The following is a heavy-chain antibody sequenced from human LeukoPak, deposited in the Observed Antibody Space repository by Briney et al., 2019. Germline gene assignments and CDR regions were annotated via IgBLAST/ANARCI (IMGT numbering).Heavy chain of an antibody. CDR3: ARGKARYCSSTSCYYGY. CDR1: GYTFTGYY. CDR2: INPNSGGT. V-gene: IGHV1-2*02. J-gene: IGHJ4*02. D-gene: IGHD2-2*01. Sequence: GASVKVSCKASGYTFTGYYMHWVRQAPGQGLEWMGWINPNSGGTNYAQKFQGRVTMTRDTSISTAYMVLSRLRSDDTAVYYCARGKARYCSSTSCYYGYWGQGTLVTVSS.